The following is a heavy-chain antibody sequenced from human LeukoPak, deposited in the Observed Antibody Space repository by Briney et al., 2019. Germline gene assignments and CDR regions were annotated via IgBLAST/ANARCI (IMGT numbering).Heavy chain of an antibody. CDR2: IYSGGST. V-gene: IGHV3-53*01. CDR3: AREDRDAFDL. CDR1: EFVVSSNS. Sequence: GGSLRLSCAASEFVVSSNSMSWVRQAPGKGLEWVSIIYSGGSTYYADSVKGRFTISSDNSKNTLSLQMNSLRAEDTAVYYCAREDRDAFDLWGQGTMVTVSS. J-gene: IGHJ3*01.